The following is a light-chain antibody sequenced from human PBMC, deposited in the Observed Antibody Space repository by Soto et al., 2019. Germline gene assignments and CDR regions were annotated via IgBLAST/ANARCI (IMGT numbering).Light chain of an antibody. V-gene: IGKV4-1*01. CDR1: QSSLSSSNNKNY. Sequence: DIVMTQSPDSLALSLGERATINCKSSQSSLSSSNNKNYLAWYQQKAGQPPKLLIYWASTREYGVPDRFSGGGSGTDFTLTISSLQAEDVAVYYCQQYFAIPYTFGQGTKLEIK. CDR3: QQYFAIPYT. CDR2: WAS. J-gene: IGKJ2*01.